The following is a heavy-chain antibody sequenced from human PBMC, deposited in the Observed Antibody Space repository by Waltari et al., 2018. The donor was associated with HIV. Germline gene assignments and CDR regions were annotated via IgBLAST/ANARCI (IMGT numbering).Heavy chain of an antibody. Sequence: QEQLVQSGAEVKKPGALVKVSCKASGYNLLTYDINWIQQATGQGLEWMGWINPSSGNTEYALRFQGRVTMTRDTAIDTVFMELKNLRSEETAVYCCVGGMLDRNYGRVYFDLWGRGTLVAVSS. V-gene: IGHV1-8*01. CDR2: INPSSGNT. CDR1: GYNLLTYD. CDR3: VGGMLDRNYGRVYFDL. D-gene: IGHD1-7*01. J-gene: IGHJ4*02.